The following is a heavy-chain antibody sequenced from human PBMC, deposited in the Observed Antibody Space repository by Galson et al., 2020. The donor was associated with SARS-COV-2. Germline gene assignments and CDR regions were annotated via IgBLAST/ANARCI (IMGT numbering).Heavy chain of an antibody. CDR2: TYYRSNWYH. CDR1: GDSVTGNSPT. Sequence: SETLSLTCAISGDSVTGNSPTWNWIRQSPSRGLEWLGRTYYRSNWYHDFAGFVKGRININSDTLKNQFSLHLNGVTPDDTAVYFCVRGRDWFFDFWGQGTLVTVSS. J-gene: IGHJ4*02. D-gene: IGHD3-9*01. CDR3: VRGRDWFFDF. V-gene: IGHV6-1*01.